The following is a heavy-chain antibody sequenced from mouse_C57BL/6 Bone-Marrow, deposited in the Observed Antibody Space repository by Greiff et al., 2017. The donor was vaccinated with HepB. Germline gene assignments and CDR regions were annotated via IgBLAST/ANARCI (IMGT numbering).Heavy chain of an antibody. V-gene: IGHV1-81*01. D-gene: IGHD4-1*01. J-gene: IGHJ2*01. CDR1: GYTFTSYW. CDR2: IYPRSGNT. Sequence: VQLQQPGAELVKPGASVKLSCKASGYTFTSYWMHWVKQRPGRGLEWIGEIYPRSGNTYYNEKFKGKATLTADKSSSTAYMELRSLTSEDSAVYLCARSGNWDENDYWGQGTTLTVSS. CDR3: ARSGNWDENDY.